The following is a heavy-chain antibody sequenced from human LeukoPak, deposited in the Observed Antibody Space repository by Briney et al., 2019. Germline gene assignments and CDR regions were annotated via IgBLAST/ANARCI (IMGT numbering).Heavy chain of an antibody. CDR1: GFTVSSNY. Sequence: GGSLRLSCAASGFTVSSNYMSWVRQAPGKGLEWVSVIYSGGSTYYADSVKGRFTISRDNSKNTLYLQMNSLRAEDTAVYYCAKDRDGSGFYYYYGMDVWGQGTTVTVSS. V-gene: IGHV3-53*01. D-gene: IGHD3-10*01. CDR2: IYSGGST. CDR3: AKDRDGSGFYYYYGMDV. J-gene: IGHJ6*02.